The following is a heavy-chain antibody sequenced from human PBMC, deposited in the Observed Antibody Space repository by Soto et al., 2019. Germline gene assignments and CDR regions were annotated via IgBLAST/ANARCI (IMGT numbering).Heavy chain of an antibody. D-gene: IGHD3-22*01. CDR1: GYTFTGYY. CDR3: ARGSGYYYWDDY. V-gene: IGHV1-3*01. Sequence: ASVKVSCKASGYTFTGYYMHWVRQAPGQGLEWMGWINAGNGNTKYSQKFQGRVTITRDTSASTAYMELSSLRSEDTAVYYCARGSGYYYWDDYWGQGTLVTVSS. J-gene: IGHJ4*02. CDR2: INAGNGNT.